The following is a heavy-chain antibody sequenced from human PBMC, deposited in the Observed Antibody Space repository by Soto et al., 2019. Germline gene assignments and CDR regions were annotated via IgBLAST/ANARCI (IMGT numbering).Heavy chain of an antibody. V-gene: IGHV3-23*01. J-gene: IGHJ4*02. D-gene: IGHD1-26*01. CDR3: AKDLEWELHTGTDNFAY. CDR2: ISGSGGST. Sequence: WGSLRLSCAASGFTFISYPMSWVRQAPGKGLEWVSAISGSGGSTYYADSVKGRFTISRDNSKNTLYLQMNSLRAEDTAVYYCAKDLEWELHTGTDNFAYWATETMVTVS. CDR1: GFTFISYP.